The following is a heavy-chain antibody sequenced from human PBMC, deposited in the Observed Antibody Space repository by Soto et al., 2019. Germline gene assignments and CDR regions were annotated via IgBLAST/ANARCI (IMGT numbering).Heavy chain of an antibody. Sequence: XSVMVAFKATAYPFTSYGIIWVRQAPGQGLEWMGWISADNGNTNYAQKLQGRVTMTTDTSTSTAYMELRSLRSDDTAVYYCARDRDRIAAAGTGYYYYGMDASGHGTTVTVSS. CDR2: ISADNGNT. J-gene: IGHJ6*02. CDR3: ARDRDRIAAAGTGYYYYGMDA. V-gene: IGHV1-18*01. CDR1: AYPFTSYG. D-gene: IGHD6-13*01.